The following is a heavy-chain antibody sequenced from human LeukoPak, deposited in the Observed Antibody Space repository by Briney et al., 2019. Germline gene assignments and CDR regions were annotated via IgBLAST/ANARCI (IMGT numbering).Heavy chain of an antibody. J-gene: IGHJ6*02. Sequence: SETLSLTCTVSGGSISSYYRSWIRQPPGKGLEWIGYIYYSGSTNYNPSLKSRVTISVDTSKNQFSLKLSSVTAADTAVYYCARGRPDDFWSGYYYYYYGMDVWGQGTTVTVSS. CDR3: ARGRPDDFWSGYYYYYYGMDV. V-gene: IGHV4-59*01. CDR2: IYYSGST. CDR1: GGSISSYY. D-gene: IGHD3-3*01.